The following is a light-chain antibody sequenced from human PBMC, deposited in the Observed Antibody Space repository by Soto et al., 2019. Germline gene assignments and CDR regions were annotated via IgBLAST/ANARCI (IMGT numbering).Light chain of an antibody. CDR2: GAS. V-gene: IGKV3-15*01. J-gene: IGKJ4*02. CDR3: QEYNHWHPVP. Sequence: EIVMTQSPATLSVSPGERATLSCRASQGVSNKLAWYQQKPGQAPRLLIYGASTRATGIAARFSGSGSGTEFSLTISSLQSEDLEVYYCQEYNHWHPVPFGGGTKVEIK. CDR1: QGVSNK.